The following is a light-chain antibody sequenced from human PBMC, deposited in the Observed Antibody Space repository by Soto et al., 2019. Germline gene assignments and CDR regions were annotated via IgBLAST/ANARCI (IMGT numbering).Light chain of an antibody. J-gene: IGKJ1*01. CDR2: GAS. V-gene: IGKV3-20*01. CDR1: QSVSSSY. Sequence: EIVLTQSPGTLSLSPGERATLSCRASQSVSSSYLAWYQQKPGQAPRLLIYGASSRATGIPDRFSGSGSGTDFTLTISRLEPGDFAVYYCQQYGSLWTFGQGTKVEIK. CDR3: QQYGSLWT.